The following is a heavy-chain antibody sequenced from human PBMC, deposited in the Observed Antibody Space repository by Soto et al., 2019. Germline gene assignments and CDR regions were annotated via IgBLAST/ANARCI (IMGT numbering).Heavy chain of an antibody. V-gene: IGHV1-18*01. Sequence: HLVQSGPEVKQPGASVTVSCKPSGDTFTNFGLSWVRQAPGQGLEWMGWIATYNSNKNYAQKFQGRLTLTTDTSTSTAYMELKSLGYDDTAGYYCARVLRGVVNWFDPWCQGTLVTVSS. J-gene: IGHJ5*02. CDR2: IATYNSNK. CDR1: GDTFTNFG. D-gene: IGHD3-10*01. CDR3: ARVLRGVVNWFDP.